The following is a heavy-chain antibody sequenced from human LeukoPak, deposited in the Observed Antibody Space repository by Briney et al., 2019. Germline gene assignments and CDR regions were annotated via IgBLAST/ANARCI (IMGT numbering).Heavy chain of an antibody. CDR3: ARAPGIAAARGSYYYYYYMDV. CDR2: IKQDGSEK. Sequence: GGSLRLSCAASGFTFSSYWMSWVRQAPGKGLEWVANIKQDGSEKYYVDFVKGRFTISRDNAKNSLYLQMNSLRAEDTAVYYCARAPGIAAARGSYYYYYYMDVWGKGTTVTVSS. J-gene: IGHJ6*03. V-gene: IGHV3-7*01. CDR1: GFTFSSYW. D-gene: IGHD6-13*01.